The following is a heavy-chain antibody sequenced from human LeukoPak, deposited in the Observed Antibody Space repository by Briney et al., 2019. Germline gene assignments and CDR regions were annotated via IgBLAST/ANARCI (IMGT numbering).Heavy chain of an antibody. CDR2: FDPEDGET. CDR1: GYTLTELS. J-gene: IGHJ4*02. Sequence: RASVKVSCKVSGYTLTELSMHWVRQAPGKGLEWMGGFDPEDGETIYAQKFQGRATMTEDTSTDTAYMELSSLRSEDTAVYYCATAGSGSGSYYGFDYWGQGTLVTVSS. CDR3: ATAGSGSGSYYGFDY. V-gene: IGHV1-24*01. D-gene: IGHD3-10*01.